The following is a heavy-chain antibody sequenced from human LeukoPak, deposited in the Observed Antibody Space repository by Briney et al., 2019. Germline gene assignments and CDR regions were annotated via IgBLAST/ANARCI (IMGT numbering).Heavy chain of an antibody. CDR3: AKDKGLAVAGAPSYYYYYGMDV. D-gene: IGHD6-19*01. Sequence: GRSLRLSCAASGFTFDDYAMHWVRQAPGKGLEWVSGISWNSGSIGYADSVKGRFTISRDNAKNSLYLQMNSLRAEDTALHYCAKDKGLAVAGAPSYYYYYGMDVWGQGTTVTVSS. V-gene: IGHV3-9*01. CDR1: GFTFDDYA. J-gene: IGHJ6*02. CDR2: ISWNSGSI.